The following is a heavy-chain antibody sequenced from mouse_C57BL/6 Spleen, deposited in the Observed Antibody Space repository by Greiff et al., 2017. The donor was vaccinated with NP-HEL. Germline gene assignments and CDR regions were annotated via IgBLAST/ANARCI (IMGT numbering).Heavy chain of an antibody. J-gene: IGHJ4*01. CDR1: GYTFTSYW. CDR3: ARRGILYYAMDY. V-gene: IGHV1-53*01. Sequence: VKLQQPGTELVKPGASVKLSCKASGYTFTSYWMHWVKQRPGQGLEWIGNINPSNGGTNYNEKFKGKATLTVDKSSSTAYMQLSSLTSEDSAVYYCARRGILYYAMDYWGQGTSVTVSS. CDR2: INPSNGGT.